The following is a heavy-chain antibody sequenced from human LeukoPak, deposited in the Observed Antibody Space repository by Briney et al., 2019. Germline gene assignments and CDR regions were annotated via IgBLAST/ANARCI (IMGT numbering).Heavy chain of an antibody. CDR3: VRGQIGVSVIVH. Sequence: GGSLRLSCAASGFTFSDYWMHWVRHVPGKGLVWVSRIKGDGSETNYADSVKGRFTISRDNAKNTLFLQMDSLRVEDTAVYYCVRGQIGVSVIVHWGQGTLVTVSS. CDR2: IKGDGSET. D-gene: IGHD3-22*01. CDR1: GFTFSDYW. V-gene: IGHV3-74*01. J-gene: IGHJ5*02.